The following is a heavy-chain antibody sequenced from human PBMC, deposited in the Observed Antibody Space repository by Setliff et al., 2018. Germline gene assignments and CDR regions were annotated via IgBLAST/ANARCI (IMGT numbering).Heavy chain of an antibody. Sequence: SETLSLTCTVSGGSMTSYYWTWIRQPPGEGLEWIGYIFYSGNTEYNPSLKSRVTISVDTSKSQFSLKLTSVTAADAAVYYCARIRGPTGSCQGAFDIWSEGTMVTVS. CDR2: IFYSGNT. J-gene: IGHJ3*02. D-gene: IGHD2-2*01. CDR3: ARIRGPTGSCQGAFDI. V-gene: IGHV4-59*01. CDR1: GGSMTSYY.